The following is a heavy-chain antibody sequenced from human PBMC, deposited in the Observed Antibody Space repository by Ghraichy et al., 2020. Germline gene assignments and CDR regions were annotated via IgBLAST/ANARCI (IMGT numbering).Heavy chain of an antibody. J-gene: IGHJ4*02. CDR2: ISAYNGNT. V-gene: IGHV1-18*01. CDR3: ARDLYYYDSSGGGGRQFDY. CDR1: GYTFTSYG. D-gene: IGHD3-22*01. Sequence: ASVKVSCKASGYTFTSYGISWVRQAPGQGLEWMGWISAYNGNTNYAQKLQGRVTMTTDTSTSTAYMELRSLRSDDTAVYYCARDLYYYDSSGGGGRQFDYWGQGTLVTVSS.